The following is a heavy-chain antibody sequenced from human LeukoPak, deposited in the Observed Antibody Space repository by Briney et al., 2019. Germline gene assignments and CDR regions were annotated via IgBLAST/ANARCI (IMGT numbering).Heavy chain of an antibody. J-gene: IGHJ4*02. CDR3: ARHPFLSRGYYYATPVRYFDY. CDR1: GGSISSSSYY. D-gene: IGHD3-22*01. CDR2: IYYSGST. Sequence: SETLSLTCTVSGGSISSSSYYWGWIRQPPGKGLEWIGSIYYSGSTYYNPSLKSRVTISVDTSKNQFSLKLSSVTAADTAVYYCARHPFLSRGYYYATPVRYFDYWGQGTLVTVSS. V-gene: IGHV4-39*01.